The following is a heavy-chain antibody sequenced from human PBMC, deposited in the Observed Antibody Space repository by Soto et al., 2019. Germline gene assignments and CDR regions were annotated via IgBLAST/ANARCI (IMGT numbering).Heavy chain of an antibody. CDR1: GGSISSYY. J-gene: IGHJ6*03. D-gene: IGHD4-17*01. V-gene: IGHV4-59*01. Sequence: SETLSLTCTVSGGSISSYYRSWIRQPPGKGLEWIGYIYYSGSTNYNPSLKSRVTISVDTSKNQFSLKLSSVTAADTAVYYCARDGATVTTFHYYYYMDVWGKGTTVTVSS. CDR3: ARDGATVTTFHYYYYMDV. CDR2: IYYSGST.